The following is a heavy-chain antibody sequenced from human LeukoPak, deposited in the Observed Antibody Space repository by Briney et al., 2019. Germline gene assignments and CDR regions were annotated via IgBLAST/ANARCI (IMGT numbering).Heavy chain of an antibody. J-gene: IGHJ4*02. V-gene: IGHV3-11*04. D-gene: IGHD2-15*01. CDR2: ISSGGDII. CDR1: GFTFTDHY. Sequence: PGGSLRLSCAASGFTFTDHYMSWVRQAPGKGLEWVSYISSGGDIIYYADSVKGRFTISRDNAKNSLFLQMNSLRAEDTAVYYCTGGGNFGYWGQGTLVTVSS. CDR3: TGGGNFGY.